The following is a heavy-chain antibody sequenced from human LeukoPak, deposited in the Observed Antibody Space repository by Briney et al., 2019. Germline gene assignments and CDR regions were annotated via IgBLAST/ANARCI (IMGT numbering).Heavy chain of an antibody. CDR1: GFTVSSNY. CDR3: ARKAYCSSTSCSDAFDI. D-gene: IGHD2-2*01. Sequence: GGSLRLSCAASGFTVSSNYMSWVRQAPGKGLEWVSVIYSGGSTYYADSVKGRFTISRDNSKNTLYLQMNSLRAEDTAVYYCARKAYCSSTSCSDAFDIWGQGTMVTVSS. J-gene: IGHJ3*02. CDR2: IYSGGST. V-gene: IGHV3-66*01.